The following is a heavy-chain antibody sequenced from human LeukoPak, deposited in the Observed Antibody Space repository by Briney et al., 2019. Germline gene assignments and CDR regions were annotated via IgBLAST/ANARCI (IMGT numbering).Heavy chain of an antibody. J-gene: IGHJ4*02. CDR2: ISSSSSYI. V-gene: IGHV3-21*01. D-gene: IGHD2-15*01. CDR3: ASGSEYCSGGSCYSV. Sequence: PGGSLRLSCAASGFTFSSYSMNWVRQAPGKGLEWVSSISSSSSYIYYADSVKGRFTISRDNAKNSLCLQMNSLRAEDTAVYYCASGSEYCSGGSCYSVWGQGTLVTVSS. CDR1: GFTFSSYS.